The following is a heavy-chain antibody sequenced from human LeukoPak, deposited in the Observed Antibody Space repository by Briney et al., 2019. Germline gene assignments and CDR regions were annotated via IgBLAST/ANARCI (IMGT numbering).Heavy chain of an antibody. CDR2: IRYDGSNK. J-gene: IGHJ4*02. CDR3: AKEYCSGGSCLNY. Sequence: PGGSLRLXCAASGFTYSSYGMHWVRLAPGKGLESVAFIRYDGSNKYYADSVKGRFTISRDNSKNTLYLQMNSLRAEDTAVYYCAKEYCSGGSCLNYWGQGTLVTVSS. CDR1: GFTYSSYG. D-gene: IGHD2-15*01. V-gene: IGHV3-30*02.